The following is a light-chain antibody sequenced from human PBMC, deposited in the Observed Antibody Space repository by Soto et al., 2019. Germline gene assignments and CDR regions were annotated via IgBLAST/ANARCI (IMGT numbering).Light chain of an antibody. CDR2: ADT. CDR1: SSNLGAGYD. V-gene: IGLV1-40*01. J-gene: IGLJ1*01. Sequence: QSVLTHPASICGAPGQRFTISSTASSSNLGAGYDAHWVQFLPGKAPKLLIFADTNRRPGVPDRFSGSKSGTSASLAITGLRTEDEAEYFCQSFDRDLNGYVFGSGTKVTVL. CDR3: QSFDRDLNGYV.